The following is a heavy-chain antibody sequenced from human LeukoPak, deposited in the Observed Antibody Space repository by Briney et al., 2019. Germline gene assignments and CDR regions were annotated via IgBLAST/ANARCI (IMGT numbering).Heavy chain of an antibody. V-gene: IGHV1-2*02. CDR2: INPNSGST. CDR3: ARAAHTYYYDSSGYY. D-gene: IGHD3-22*01. J-gene: IGHJ4*02. CDR1: GYTFTGYY. Sequence: ASVKVSCKASGYTFTGYYMHWVRQAPGQGLEWMGWINPNSGSTNYAQKFQGRVTMTRDTSISTAYMELSRLRSDDTAVYYCARAAHTYYYDSSGYYWGQGTLVTVSS.